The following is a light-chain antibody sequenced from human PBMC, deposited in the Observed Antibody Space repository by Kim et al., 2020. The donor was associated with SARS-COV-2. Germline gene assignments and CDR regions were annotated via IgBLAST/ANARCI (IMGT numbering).Light chain of an antibody. CDR2: EVN. Sequence: QSALSQPASVSGSPGQSITISCTGTSSNIGTYNVVSWYQRHPGKVPKLMIYEVNRRPPGISIRFSGSKSGNAAFLTISGVQAEDEADYYCWSYAGSNTYVVFGGGTQLTVL. CDR3: WSYAGSNTYVV. V-gene: IGLV2-23*02. J-gene: IGLJ3*02. CDR1: SSNIGTYNV.